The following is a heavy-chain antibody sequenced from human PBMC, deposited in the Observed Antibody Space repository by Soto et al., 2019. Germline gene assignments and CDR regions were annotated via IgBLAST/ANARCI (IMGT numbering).Heavy chain of an antibody. V-gene: IGHV3-33*08. D-gene: IGHD2-8*01. CDR3: ARDNDRGFDY. Sequence: GGSLRPSCATSGFTFSSYGIHWVRQAPGKGLEWVAVIWYDGSNKYYADSVKGRFTISRDNSKNTLYLQMNSLRAEDTAVYYCARDNDRGFDYWGQGTLVTVAS. J-gene: IGHJ4*02. CDR2: IWYDGSNK. CDR1: GFTFSSYG.